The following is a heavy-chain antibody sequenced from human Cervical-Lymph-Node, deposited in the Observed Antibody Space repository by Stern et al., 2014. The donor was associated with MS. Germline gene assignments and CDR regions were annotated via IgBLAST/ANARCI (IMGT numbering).Heavy chain of an antibody. CDR1: GFSLSTSGMR. CDR2: IDWDDDK. CDR3: ARSPPYYGFWNDYYYFDY. J-gene: IGHJ4*02. D-gene: IGHD3-3*01. Sequence: QVTLRESGPALVKPTQTLTLTCTFSGFSLSTSGMRVSWLRQPPGKALEWLARIDWDDDKFYSTSLKPRLTISKDTSKNQVVLTMTNMDPVDTATYYCARSPPYYGFWNDYYYFDYWGQGTLVAVSS. V-gene: IGHV2-70*04.